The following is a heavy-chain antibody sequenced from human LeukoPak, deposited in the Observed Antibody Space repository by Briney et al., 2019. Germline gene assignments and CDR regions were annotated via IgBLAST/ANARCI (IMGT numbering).Heavy chain of an antibody. D-gene: IGHD3-10*01. Sequence: SETLSLTCTVSGGSVSSGDYYWSWIRQPPGKGLEWIGYIYYSGSTYYNPSLKSRITISVDTSKNQFSLKLSSVTAADTALYYCARGITRRRTFDIWGQGTMVTVSS. CDR1: GGSVSSGDYY. CDR3: ARGITRRRTFDI. V-gene: IGHV4-30-4*01. CDR2: IYYSGST. J-gene: IGHJ3*02.